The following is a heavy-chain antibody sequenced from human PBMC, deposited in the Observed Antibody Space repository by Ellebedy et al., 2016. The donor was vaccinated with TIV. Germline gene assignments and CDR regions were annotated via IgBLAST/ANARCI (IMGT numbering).Heavy chain of an antibody. CDR3: ARDHVMGSD. J-gene: IGHJ4*02. D-gene: IGHD1-26*01. V-gene: IGHV3-7*01. Sequence: GESLKISXAASGFTFSGYWMSWVRRAPGKGLEWVANINQDGSERNYVDSVKGRFAISRDNAKNSLYLQMNSLGVEDTAVYYCARDHVMGSDWGQGTLVSVSS. CDR1: GFTFSGYW. CDR2: INQDGSER.